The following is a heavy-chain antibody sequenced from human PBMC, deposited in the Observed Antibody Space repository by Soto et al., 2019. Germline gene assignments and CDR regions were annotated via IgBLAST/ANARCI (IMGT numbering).Heavy chain of an antibody. V-gene: IGHV4-4*07. Sequence: SETLSLTCTVSGGSISSYYWSWIRQPAGKGLEWIGRIYTSGSTNYNPSLKSRVTTSVDTSKNQFSLKLSSVTAADTAVYYCARDLIYRYYDFWSGSREKHQLYYYYGMDVWGQGTTVTVSS. CDR1: GGSISSYY. CDR2: IYTSGST. D-gene: IGHD3-3*01. J-gene: IGHJ6*02. CDR3: ARDLIYRYYDFWSGSREKHQLYYYYGMDV.